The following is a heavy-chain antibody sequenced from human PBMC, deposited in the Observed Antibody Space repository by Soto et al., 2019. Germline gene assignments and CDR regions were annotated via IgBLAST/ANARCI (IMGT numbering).Heavy chain of an antibody. D-gene: IGHD6-13*01. Sequence: HPGGSLRLSCAAAGFAFSTYAMTWVRQAPGKGLEWVSVISGSGGSSYYAASVKGRFTISRDNSKNTLFLQMNGLGAEDTAVYYCAKVTKRAAAGRYEYYKYGMDVWGQGTTVTVSS. CDR2: ISGSGGSS. CDR1: GFAFSTYA. J-gene: IGHJ6*02. V-gene: IGHV3-23*01. CDR3: AKVTKRAAAGRYEYYKYGMDV.